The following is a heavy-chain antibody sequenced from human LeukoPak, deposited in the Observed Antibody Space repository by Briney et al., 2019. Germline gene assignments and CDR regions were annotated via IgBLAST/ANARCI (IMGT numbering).Heavy chain of an antibody. J-gene: IGHJ4*02. CDR3: ANSPHMVPNY. CDR1: GFTFSSYS. V-gene: IGHV3-48*01. Sequence: PGGSLRLSCAASGFTFSSYSMNWVRQAPGKGLEWISYISTSSTTIYDADSVKGRFTISRDNAKNSLYLQMNSLRAEDTAVYYCANSPHMVPNYWGQGTLVTVSS. D-gene: IGHD3-10*01. CDR2: ISTSSTTI.